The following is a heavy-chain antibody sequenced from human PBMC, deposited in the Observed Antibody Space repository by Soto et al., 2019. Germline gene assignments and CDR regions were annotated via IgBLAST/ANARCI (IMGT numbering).Heavy chain of an antibody. V-gene: IGHV1-46*01. CDR2: INPSGGST. CDR1: GYTFTSYY. J-gene: IGHJ3*02. CDR3: ARDLKYYDFWSGYYGGDAFDI. Sequence: QVQLVQSGAEVKKPGASVKVSCKASGYTFTSYYMHWVRQAPGQGLEWMGIINPSGGSTSYAQKFQGRGTMTRDTTTSTVYMELSSLSSEDTAVYYCARDLKYYDFWSGYYGGDAFDIWGQGTMVTVSS. D-gene: IGHD3-3*01.